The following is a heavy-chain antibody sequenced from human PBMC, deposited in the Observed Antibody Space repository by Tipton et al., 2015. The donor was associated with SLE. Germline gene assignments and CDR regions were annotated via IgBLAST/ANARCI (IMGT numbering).Heavy chain of an antibody. V-gene: IGHV4-39*07. J-gene: IGHJ5*02. CDR2: IFHIGSA. D-gene: IGHD6-13*01. CDR3: ARLADGNRNWFDP. Sequence: TLSLTCTVSGGSISSSSYYWAWIRQPPGKGLEWIGHIFHIGSAYYDPSLKSRVTISIDTSTNQFSLKVKSVTAADTVVYYCARLADGNRNWFDPWGQGTLVTVSS. CDR1: GGSISSSSYY.